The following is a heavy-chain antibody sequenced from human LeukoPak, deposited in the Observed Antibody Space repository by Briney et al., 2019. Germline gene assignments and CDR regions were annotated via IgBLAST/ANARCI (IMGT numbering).Heavy chain of an antibody. J-gene: IGHJ4*02. Sequence: PSQTLSLTCTVSGGSISSGGYYWSWIRQHPGKGLEWIGDIYYSGSTYYNPSLKSRVTISVDTSKNQFSLKLSSVTAADSAVYYGARKRSSSSGGPFGYWGQGTLVTVSS. CDR1: GGSISSGGYY. CDR2: IYYSGST. D-gene: IGHD6-6*01. CDR3: ARKRSSSSGGPFGY. V-gene: IGHV4-31*03.